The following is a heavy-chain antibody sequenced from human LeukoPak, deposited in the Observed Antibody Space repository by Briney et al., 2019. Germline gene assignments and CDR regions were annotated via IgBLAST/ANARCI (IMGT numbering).Heavy chain of an antibody. CDR2: ISCSGSA. CDR1: GGSISTIY. Sequence: SETLSLTCTVSGGSISTIYWSWIRQPPGKGLEWNGFISCSGSANYNPSRRSRVTISVDTSKTQFSLRLSSVTAADTAIYYCARVSEQSRDIWGQGTMVIVSS. CDR3: ARVSEQSRDI. J-gene: IGHJ3*02. D-gene: IGHD6-19*01. V-gene: IGHV4-59*08.